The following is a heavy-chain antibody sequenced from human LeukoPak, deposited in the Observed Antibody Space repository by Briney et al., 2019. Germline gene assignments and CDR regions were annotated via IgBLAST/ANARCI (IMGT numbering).Heavy chain of an antibody. CDR3: AKGSYYDSSGSFYFDY. CDR1: GFTFSSYA. D-gene: IGHD3-22*01. CDR2: ISGSGDNT. J-gene: IGHJ4*02. Sequence: GGSLRPSCAASGFTFSSYAMSWVRQAPGKGLEWVSGISGSGDNTYYADSVKGRFTISRDNSKNTLYVQVNSLGAEDTAAYYCAKGSYYDSSGSFYFDYWGQGTLVTVSS. V-gene: IGHV3-23*01.